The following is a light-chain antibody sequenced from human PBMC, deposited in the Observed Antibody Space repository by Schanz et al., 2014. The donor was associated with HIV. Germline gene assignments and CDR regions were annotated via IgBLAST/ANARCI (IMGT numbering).Light chain of an antibody. CDR2: GAS. Sequence: EIVLTQSPGTLSLSPGERATLSCRASQSVSSSYLAWYQQKSGQAPRLLIYGASTRATGIPDRFSGSGSGTDFSLTISRLEPEDFAVYYCQQYSSSPRTFGQGTKVEI. CDR3: QQYSSSPRT. J-gene: IGKJ1*01. V-gene: IGKV3-20*01. CDR1: QSVSSSY.